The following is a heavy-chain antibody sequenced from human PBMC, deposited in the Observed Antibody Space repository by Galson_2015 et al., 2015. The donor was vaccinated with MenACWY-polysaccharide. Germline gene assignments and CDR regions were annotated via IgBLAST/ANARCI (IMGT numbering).Heavy chain of an antibody. CDR1: GFTFTSYA. V-gene: IGHV3-23*01. CDR3: ARVRYSTGKYQFDY. CDR2: IRSSGSNT. J-gene: IGHJ4*02. Sequence: SLRLSCAASGFTFTSYAMSWVRQAPGKGLEWVSAIRSSGSNTHYADPVKGRFTISRDNSKNTLSLQMNSLRAEDTAVYYCARVRYSTGKYQFDYWGQGTLVAVSS. D-gene: IGHD2-2*01.